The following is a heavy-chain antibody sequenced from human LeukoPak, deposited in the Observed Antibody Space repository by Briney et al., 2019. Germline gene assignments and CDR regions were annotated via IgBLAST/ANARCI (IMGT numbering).Heavy chain of an antibody. Sequence: ASVKVSCKASGGTFSSYAISWVRQAPGQGLEWMGWINPNSGGTNYAQKFQGRVTMTRDTSISTAYMELSRLRSDDTAVYYCARGSVVVVIGYYFDYWGQGTLVTVSS. CDR2: INPNSGGT. D-gene: IGHD3-22*01. V-gene: IGHV1-2*02. J-gene: IGHJ4*02. CDR1: GGTFSSYA. CDR3: ARGSVVVVIGYYFDY.